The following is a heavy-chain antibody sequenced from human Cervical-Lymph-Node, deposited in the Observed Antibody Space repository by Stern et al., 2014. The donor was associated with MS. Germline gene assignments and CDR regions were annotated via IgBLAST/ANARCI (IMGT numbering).Heavy chain of an antibody. Sequence: VQLVQSGAEVKKPGESLKISCKGSGYSFTSYWIGWVRQMPGKGLEWMGIIYPGDSDTRYSPYFPGQVTISADKAISTAHMQWSSLKASDTAMYYCARPWGFGELRDAFDIWGQGTMVTVSS. D-gene: IGHD3-10*01. V-gene: IGHV5-51*01. J-gene: IGHJ3*02. CDR3: ARPWGFGELRDAFDI. CDR2: IYPGDSDT. CDR1: GYSFTSYW.